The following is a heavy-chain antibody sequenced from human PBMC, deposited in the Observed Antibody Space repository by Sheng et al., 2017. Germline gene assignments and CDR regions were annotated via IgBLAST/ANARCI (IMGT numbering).Heavy chain of an antibody. CDR1: VTPFPVITT. D-gene: IGHD3-10*01. V-gene: IGHV4-38-2*01. J-gene: IGHJ3*02. CDR3: ARNLSMLWGGSRHDVFDI. CDR2: FTIVSAT. Sequence: QVQLHESGPGLVKPSETLSLDLRCLWVTPFPVITTGAGSGRPQVKVWSGLEVFTIVSATYYNPSLKSRVSISVDASKNQFSLKLFSVTAADTAVYYCARNLSMLWGGSRHDVFDIWGRGDNGHRLF.